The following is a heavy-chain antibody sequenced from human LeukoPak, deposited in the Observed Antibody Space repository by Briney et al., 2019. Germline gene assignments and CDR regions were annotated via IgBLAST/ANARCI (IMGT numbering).Heavy chain of an antibody. CDR1: GGSFSGYY. J-gene: IGHJ6*03. CDR3: ARGWYYYYYMDV. Sequence: PSETLSLTCAVYGGSFSGYYWSWIRQPPGKGLEWIGEINQSGSTNYNPSLKNRVTISADTSKNQFSLKLSSVTAADTAVYYCARGWYYYYYMDVWGKGTTVTVSS. V-gene: IGHV4-34*01. CDR2: INQSGST.